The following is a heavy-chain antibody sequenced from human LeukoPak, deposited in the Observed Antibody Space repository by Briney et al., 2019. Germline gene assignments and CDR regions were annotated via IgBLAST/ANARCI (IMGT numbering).Heavy chain of an antibody. Sequence: GGSLRVSCAASGFTFSSYWMSWVRQAPGKGLEWVANIKQDGSEKYYVDSVKGRFTISRDNAKNSLYLQMNSLRAEDTAVYYCARDVAVSDYYGSGSYRIWYYYYYMDVWGKGTTVTVSS. CDR3: ARDVAVSDYYGSGSYRIWYYYYYMDV. J-gene: IGHJ6*03. V-gene: IGHV3-7*01. CDR1: GFTFSSYW. CDR2: IKQDGSEK. D-gene: IGHD3-10*01.